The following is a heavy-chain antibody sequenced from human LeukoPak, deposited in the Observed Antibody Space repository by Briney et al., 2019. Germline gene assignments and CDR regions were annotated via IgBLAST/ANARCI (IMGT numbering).Heavy chain of an antibody. Sequence: SETLSLTCTVSGGSISSSSYYWGWIRQPPGKGLEWIGSIYYSGSTYYNPSLKSRVTISVDTSKNQFSLKLSSVTAADTAVYYCARHARYSRDFSYYYYYMDVWGKGTTVTVSS. CDR3: ARHARYSRDFSYYYYYMDV. CDR1: GGSISSSSYY. J-gene: IGHJ6*03. D-gene: IGHD5-18*01. CDR2: IYYSGST. V-gene: IGHV4-39*01.